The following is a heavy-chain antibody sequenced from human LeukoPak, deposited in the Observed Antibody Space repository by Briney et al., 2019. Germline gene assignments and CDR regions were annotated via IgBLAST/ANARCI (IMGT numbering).Heavy chain of an antibody. Sequence: SETLSLTCTVSGGSISSYYWSWIRQPRGKGREWIGYIYYSGSTNYNPSLKSRVTISVDTSKNQFSLKLSSVTAADTAVYYCARVTGGYLVDYWGQGTLVTVSS. CDR1: GGSISSYY. CDR2: IYYSGST. D-gene: IGHD3-22*01. J-gene: IGHJ4*02. V-gene: IGHV4-59*01. CDR3: ARVTGGYLVDY.